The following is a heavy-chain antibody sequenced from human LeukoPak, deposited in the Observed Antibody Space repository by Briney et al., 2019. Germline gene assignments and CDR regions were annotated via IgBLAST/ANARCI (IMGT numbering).Heavy chain of an antibody. CDR3: ARGRGYSYGLYYFDY. D-gene: IGHD5-18*01. CDR1: GYSLTELS. Sequence: ASVKVSCKVSGYSLTELSIYWVQQAPEKGLEWMGSFDCEDRDTIYAPKFQDRVTMTVDTSTDTAYMELNSLRSEDTAVYYCARGRGYSYGLYYFDYWGQGTLVTVSS. CDR2: FDCEDRDT. J-gene: IGHJ4*02. V-gene: IGHV1-24*01.